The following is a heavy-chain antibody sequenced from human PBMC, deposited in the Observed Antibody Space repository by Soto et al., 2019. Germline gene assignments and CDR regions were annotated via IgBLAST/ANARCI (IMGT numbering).Heavy chain of an antibody. CDR3: AGDGLGGGLSHLDY. V-gene: IGHV3-23*01. CDR2: ITSGGGST. J-gene: IGHJ4*02. CDR1: GITFNDYA. Sequence: GGSLRLSCVASGITFNDYAMTWVRQAPGKGLEWVSGITSGGGSTSYADSVKGRFTISRDNSKNTLYLQMNSLRAEDTAVYYCAGDGLGGGLSHLDYWGQGALVTVSS. D-gene: IGHD3-16*01.